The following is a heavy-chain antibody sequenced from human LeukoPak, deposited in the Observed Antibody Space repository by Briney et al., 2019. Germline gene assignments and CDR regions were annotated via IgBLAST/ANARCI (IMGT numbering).Heavy chain of an antibody. Sequence: TLSLTCTVSGGSISSYYWSWIRQPPGKALEWLALIYWDDDKRYSPSLRTTFTITKDTSKNQVVLTMTNVDPVDTGTYYCAHKNGRGGGFDVWGQGTMVTVSS. CDR2: IYWDDDK. D-gene: IGHD1-1*01. CDR3: AHKNGRGGGFDV. CDR1: GGSISSYYW. J-gene: IGHJ3*01. V-gene: IGHV2-5*08.